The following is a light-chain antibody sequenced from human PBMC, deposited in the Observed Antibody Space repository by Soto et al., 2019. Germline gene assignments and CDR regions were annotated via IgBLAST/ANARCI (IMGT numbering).Light chain of an antibody. J-gene: IGLJ1*01. CDR1: SSDVGGYNY. CDR3: SSYTSSSTLV. V-gene: IGLV2-14*01. Sequence: QPALTQPASVSGSPGQSITISCTGTSSDVGGYNYVSWYQQHPGKAPKLMIYDVSNRPSGVSNRFSGSKSGNTASLTISGLQAEDEADYYCSSYTSSSTLVFGTGTKLTVL. CDR2: DVS.